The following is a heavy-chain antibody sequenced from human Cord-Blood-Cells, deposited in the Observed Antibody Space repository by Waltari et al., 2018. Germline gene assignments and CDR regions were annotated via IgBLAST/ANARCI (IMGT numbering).Heavy chain of an antibody. CDR3: ARAHNQEFIVVVIANWFDP. J-gene: IGHJ5*02. D-gene: IGHD2-21*01. V-gene: IGHV4-34*01. CDR2: INHSGSN. Sequence: QVQLQQWGAGLLKPSETLSLTCAVYGGSFSGYYWSWIRQPPGKGLEWIGEINHSGSNNHNPSLKSRVTISVDTSKNQFSLKLSSVTAADTAVYYCARAHNQEFIVVVIANWFDPWGQGTLVTVSS. CDR1: GGSFSGYY.